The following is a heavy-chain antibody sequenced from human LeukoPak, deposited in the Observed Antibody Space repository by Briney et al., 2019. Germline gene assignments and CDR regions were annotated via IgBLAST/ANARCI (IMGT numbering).Heavy chain of an antibody. D-gene: IGHD1-1*01. CDR2: ISTSGTT. V-gene: IGHV4-61*02. CDR3: ARDISRWNELDS. Sequence: SETLSLTCTVSGASISSGSYYWTWIRQPAGKGLEWIGRISTSGTTNYNPSLKSRVTISVGTSKNHFSLKLSSVTAADTAVYYCARDISRWNELDSWGQGTVVTVSS. CDR1: GASISSGSYY. J-gene: IGHJ4*02.